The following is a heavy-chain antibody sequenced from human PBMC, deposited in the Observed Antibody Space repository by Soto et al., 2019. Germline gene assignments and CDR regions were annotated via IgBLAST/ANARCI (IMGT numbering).Heavy chain of an antibody. CDR3: LKGRCSSTNCDVPYY. V-gene: IGHV3-23*01. Sequence: EVQLLESGGGLVQPGGSLRLSCAASGFTFSTYTMSWVRQAPGKGLEWVSVIGGGGSSPSYVDSVQGRVTISRDNYKNTLFLQMNSLRAEDTAMYDCLKGRCSSTNCDVPYYWGQGTLVTVSS. J-gene: IGHJ4*02. D-gene: IGHD2-15*01. CDR1: GFTFSTYT. CDR2: IGGGGSSP.